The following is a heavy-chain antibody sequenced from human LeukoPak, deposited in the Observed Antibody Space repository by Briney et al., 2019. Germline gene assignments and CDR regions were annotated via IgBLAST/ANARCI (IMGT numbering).Heavy chain of an antibody. D-gene: IGHD6-19*01. CDR2: IISSSTYI. V-gene: IGHV3-21*01. Sequence: GGALRLSCTASGFTFKIYTLTRVRPAPGEGLEWVSSIISSSTYIYYADSVKGRLTISRDNAKNSLYLQMNSPRAEDTAVYYCARDPSYGSGSYWGQGTLVTVSS. J-gene: IGHJ4*02. CDR3: ARDPSYGSGSY. CDR1: GFTFKIYT.